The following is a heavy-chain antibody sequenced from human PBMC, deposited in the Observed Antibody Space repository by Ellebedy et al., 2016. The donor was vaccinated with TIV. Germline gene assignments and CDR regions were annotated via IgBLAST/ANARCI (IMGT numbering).Heavy chain of an antibody. CDR3: ARGEERITLVRGVFRLLDP. J-gene: IGHJ5*02. D-gene: IGHD3-10*01. CDR2: IYHTGTT. Sequence: MPSETLSLTCSFSGSSIRSGYSWVWIRQSPGKGLEWIGSIYHTGTTYYNPSFQSRISISLDTSNKQVSLKLRSVTAADTAVYYCARGEERITLVRGVFRLLDPWGQGTLVIVSS. V-gene: IGHV4-38-2*02. CDR1: GSSIRSGYS.